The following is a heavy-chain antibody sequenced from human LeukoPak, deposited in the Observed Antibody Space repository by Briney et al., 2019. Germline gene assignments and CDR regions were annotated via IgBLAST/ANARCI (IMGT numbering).Heavy chain of an antibody. CDR2: INHSGST. CDR1: GGSISSYY. V-gene: IGHV4-34*01. J-gene: IGHJ4*02. Sequence: SETLSLTCTVSGGSISSYYWSWIRQPPGKGLEWIGEINHSGSTNYNPSLKSRVTISVDTSKNQFSLKLSSVTAADTAVYYCASAGGLWFGESPYYFDYWGQGTLVTVSS. D-gene: IGHD3-10*01. CDR3: ASAGGLWFGESPYYFDY.